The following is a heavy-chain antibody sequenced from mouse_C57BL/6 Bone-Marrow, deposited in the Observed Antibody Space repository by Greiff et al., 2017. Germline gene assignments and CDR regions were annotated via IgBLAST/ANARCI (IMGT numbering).Heavy chain of an antibody. J-gene: IGHJ4*01. Sequence: VQLQQSGPVLVKPGASVKMSCKASGYTFTDYYMNWVKQSHGKSLEWIGVINPYNGGTSYNQKFKGKATLTVDKSSSTAYMELNSLTSEDSAVYYCARIYYYGSSYAMDYWGQGTSVTVSS. V-gene: IGHV1-19*01. D-gene: IGHD1-1*01. CDR3: ARIYYYGSSYAMDY. CDR1: GYTFTDYY. CDR2: INPYNGGT.